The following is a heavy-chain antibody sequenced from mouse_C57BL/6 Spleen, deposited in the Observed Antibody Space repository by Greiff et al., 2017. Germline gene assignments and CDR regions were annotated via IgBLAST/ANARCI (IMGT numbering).Heavy chain of an antibody. CDR1: GYTFTSYW. V-gene: IGHV1-64*01. J-gene: IGHJ4*01. Sequence: QVQLQQPGAELVKPGASVKLSCKASGYTFTSYWMHWVKQMPGQGLEWIGMIHPNSGSTNYNEKFKSKVTLTVDKSSSTAYMQLSSLTSEDSAVYYCAYDYDVRDAMDYWGQGTSVTVSS. CDR3: AYDYDVRDAMDY. CDR2: IHPNSGST. D-gene: IGHD2-4*01.